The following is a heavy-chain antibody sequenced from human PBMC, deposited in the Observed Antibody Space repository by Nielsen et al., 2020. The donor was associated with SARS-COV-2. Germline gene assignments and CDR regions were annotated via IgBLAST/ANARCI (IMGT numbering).Heavy chain of an antibody. CDR1: GFTFSSYA. Sequence: GGSLKISCAASGFTFSSYAMSWVRQAPGKGLEWVSAISGSGGSTYYADSVKGRFTISRDNSKNTLYLQMNSLRAEDTAVYYCAKYESAAGFCFDYWGQGTLVTVSS. J-gene: IGHJ4*02. CDR2: ISGSGGST. D-gene: IGHD6-13*01. CDR3: AKYESAAGFCFDY. V-gene: IGHV3-23*01.